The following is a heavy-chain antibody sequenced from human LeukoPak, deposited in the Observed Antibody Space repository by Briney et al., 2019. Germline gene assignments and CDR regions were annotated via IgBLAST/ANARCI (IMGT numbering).Heavy chain of an antibody. V-gene: IGHV4-30-2*01. Sequence: SETLSLTCAVSGGSISSGGYSWSWIRQPPGKGLEWIRYIYHNGNTYYSPSLKSRVTISVDRSKNQLSLKLSSVTAADTAMYYCASGGYSYGFDYWGQGTLVTVSS. CDR2: IYHNGNT. J-gene: IGHJ4*02. CDR3: ASGGYSYGFDY. D-gene: IGHD5-18*01. CDR1: GGSISSGGYS.